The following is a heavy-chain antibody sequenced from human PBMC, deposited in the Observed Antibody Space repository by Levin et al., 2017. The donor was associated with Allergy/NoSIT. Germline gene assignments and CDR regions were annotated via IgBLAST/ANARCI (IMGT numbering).Heavy chain of an antibody. CDR2: IYYSGST. CDR3: AREPSTYSSGYSR. CDR1: GGSISSGDYY. J-gene: IGHJ4*02. V-gene: IGHV4-30-4*01. D-gene: IGHD3-22*01. Sequence: SQTLSLTCTVSGGSISSGDYYWSWIRQPPGKGLEWIGYIYYSGSTYYNPSLKSRVTISVDTSKNQFSLKLSSVTAADTAVYYCAREPSTYSSGYSRWGQGTLVTVSS.